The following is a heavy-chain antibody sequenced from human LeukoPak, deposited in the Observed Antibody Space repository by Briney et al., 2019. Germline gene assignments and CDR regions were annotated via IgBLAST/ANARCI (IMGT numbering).Heavy chain of an antibody. Sequence: HPGGSLRLSCTASGFNFDDYAMHWVRQPPGEGLEWVSLINGDGGRTYCADSVKGRFTISRDNSKNSLYLQMNSLRAEDTAFYYCAKDITRSYFYDSSDYYVQTSAFDIWGQGTMVTVSS. D-gene: IGHD3-22*01. CDR1: GFNFDDYA. CDR3: AKDITRSYFYDSSDYYVQTSAFDI. J-gene: IGHJ3*02. V-gene: IGHV3-43*02. CDR2: INGDGGRT.